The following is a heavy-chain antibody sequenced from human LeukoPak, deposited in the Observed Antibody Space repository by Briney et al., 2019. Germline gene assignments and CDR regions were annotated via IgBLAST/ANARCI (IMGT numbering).Heavy chain of an antibody. CDR1: GYTFTSYY. J-gene: IGHJ4*02. V-gene: IGHV1-46*01. D-gene: IGHD4-23*01. CDR2: INPSGGST. Sequence: TSVKVSCKASGYTFTSYYMHWVRQAPGQGLEWMGIINPSGGSTSYAQKFQGRVTMTRDMSTSTVYMELSSLRSEDTAVYYCARGTTVVTPLDYWGQGTLVTVSS. CDR3: ARGTTVVTPLDY.